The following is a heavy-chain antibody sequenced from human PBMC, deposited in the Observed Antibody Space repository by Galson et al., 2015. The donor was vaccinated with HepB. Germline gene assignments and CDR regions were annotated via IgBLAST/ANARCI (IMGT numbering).Heavy chain of an antibody. V-gene: IGHV3-30*18. CDR2: ISHHGGNK. CDR3: AKDLVMRIHLGELMLDV. Sequence: SLRLSCAVSGFTFKDYGIHWVRRAPGKGLEWVAFISHHGGNKYYADSVKGRFTVSRDNSKNTLFLEMNSLGPEDTAIYYCAKDLVMRIHLGELMLDVWGQGTLVTVSS. J-gene: IGHJ4*02. D-gene: IGHD3-16*01. CDR1: GFTFKDYG.